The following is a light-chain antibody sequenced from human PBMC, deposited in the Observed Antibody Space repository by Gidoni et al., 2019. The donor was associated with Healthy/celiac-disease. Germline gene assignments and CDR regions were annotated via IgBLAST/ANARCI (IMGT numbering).Light chain of an antibody. V-gene: IGLV3-16*01. J-gene: IGLJ3*02. CDR3: LSADSSGTYGV. Sequence: SYELTQPPSVSVSLGQMARSTCSGEALPKKKYAYWYQQKPGQLPLLLTYKDSERPSGIPERFSGSSSGTIVTLTISGVQAEDEADYYCLSADSSGTYGVFGGGTKLTVL. CDR2: KDS. CDR1: ALPKKKY.